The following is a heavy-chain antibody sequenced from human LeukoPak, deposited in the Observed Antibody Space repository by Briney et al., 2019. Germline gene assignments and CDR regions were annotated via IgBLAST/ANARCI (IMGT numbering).Heavy chain of an antibody. CDR1: GDSVSSNSAT. CDR3: ARDPVAGVADWFDP. V-gene: IGHV6-1*01. CDR2: TYYRSKWYN. J-gene: IGHJ5*02. Sequence: SQTLSLTCAISGDSVSSNSATWDWIRQSPSRGLEWLGRTYYRSKWYNDYAVSVKSRITINPDTSKNQFSLQLNSVTPEDTAVYYCARDPVAGVADWFDPWGQGTLVTVSS. D-gene: IGHD6-19*01.